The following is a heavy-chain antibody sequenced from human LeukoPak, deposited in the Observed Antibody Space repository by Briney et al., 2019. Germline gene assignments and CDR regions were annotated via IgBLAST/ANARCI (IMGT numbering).Heavy chain of an antibody. D-gene: IGHD3-3*01. CDR3: ARGTTRGLRSDNWFDP. CDR1: GGSFSGYY. Sequence: SETLSLTCAVYGGSFSGYYWSWIRQPPGKGLEWIGEINHSGSTNYNPSLKSRVTISVDTSKNQFSLKLSSVTAADTAVYYCARGTTRGLRSDNWFDPWGQGTLVTVSS. J-gene: IGHJ5*02. V-gene: IGHV4-34*01. CDR2: INHSGST.